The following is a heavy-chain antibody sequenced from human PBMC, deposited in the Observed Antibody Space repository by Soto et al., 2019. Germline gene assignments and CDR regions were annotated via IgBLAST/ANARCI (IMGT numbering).Heavy chain of an antibody. Sequence: EVQLAESGGGLAQPGGSLRLSCAASGFTLSGYAMDWVRQAPGKGLEYVSGISSNGVGTYYANSVQGRFTISRDNSKNTVYLHIGSLRPEDMAVYYCAGRARPDFYYMDVWGKGTTVTVSS. V-gene: IGHV3-64*01. J-gene: IGHJ6*03. CDR3: AGRARPDFYYMDV. CDR2: ISSNGVGT. D-gene: IGHD6-6*01. CDR1: GFTLSGYA.